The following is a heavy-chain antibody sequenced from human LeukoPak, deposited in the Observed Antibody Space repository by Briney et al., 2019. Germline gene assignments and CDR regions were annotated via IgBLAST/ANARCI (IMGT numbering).Heavy chain of an antibody. CDR3: ARYTRRTNGMDV. J-gene: IGHJ6*02. Sequence: SETLSLTCTVSGGSISSYYWSWIRQPPGKGLEWIGYIYYSGSTNYNPSLKSRVTISVDTNKNQFSLKLSSVAAADTAVYYCARYTRRTNGMDVWGQGTTVTVSS. V-gene: IGHV4-59*08. CDR1: GGSISSYY. CDR2: IYYSGST.